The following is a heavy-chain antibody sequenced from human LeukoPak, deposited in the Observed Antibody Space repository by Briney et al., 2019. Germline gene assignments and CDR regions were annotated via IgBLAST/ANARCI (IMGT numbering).Heavy chain of an antibody. D-gene: IGHD2-21*02. Sequence: GGSLRLSCAASGFTFSSSWMHWVRQGPGKGLVWVSRINSDGTSTGYADSVKGRFTISRDNAKNSLYLQMNSLRAEDTAVYYCARIIKHIVVVTAIASGGWFDPWGQGTLVTVSS. CDR3: ARIIKHIVVVTAIASGGWFDP. J-gene: IGHJ5*02. CDR2: INSDGTST. V-gene: IGHV3-74*01. CDR1: GFTFSSSW.